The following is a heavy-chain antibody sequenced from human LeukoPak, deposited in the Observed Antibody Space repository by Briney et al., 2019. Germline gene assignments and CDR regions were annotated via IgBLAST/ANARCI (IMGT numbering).Heavy chain of an antibody. Sequence: PGGSLSLSCAASGFAFRSYAMSWVRQAPGKGLEWVAGSSESGGNTFYADSVKGRFTISRDNSKNTLFLQMNSLRAEDTAVYYCAVSARVERVWHYFNYWGQGTLVTVSS. CDR2: SSESGGNT. D-gene: IGHD6-6*01. CDR1: GFAFRSYA. J-gene: IGHJ4*02. CDR3: AVSARVERVWHYFNY. V-gene: IGHV3-23*01.